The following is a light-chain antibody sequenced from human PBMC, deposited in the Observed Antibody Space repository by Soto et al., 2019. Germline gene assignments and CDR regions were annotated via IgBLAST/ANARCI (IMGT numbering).Light chain of an antibody. CDR2: DAS. CDR1: QTISSW. CDR3: QQYDDYPLT. V-gene: IGKV1-5*01. Sequence: DIQMTQSPSTLSGSVGDRVTSTCRASQTISSWLAWYQQKPGTAPKFLIYDASTLESGVPSRFSGSGSGTEFTLTISSLQADDFATYFCQQYDDYPLTFGGGTKVDIK. J-gene: IGKJ4*01.